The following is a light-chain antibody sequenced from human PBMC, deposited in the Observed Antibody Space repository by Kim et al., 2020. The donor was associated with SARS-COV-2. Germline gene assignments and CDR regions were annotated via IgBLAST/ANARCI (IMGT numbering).Light chain of an antibody. CDR2: EVS. V-gene: IGLV2-23*02. Sequence: QSALTQAASVSGSPGQSITISCTGTSSDVGIYNLVSWYQQHPGKAPKVMIYEVSKRPSGVSNRFSGSKSGNTASLTISGLQAEDEADYYCCSYAGGRTWVFGGGTQLTVL. CDR1: SSDVGIYNL. J-gene: IGLJ3*02. CDR3: CSYAGGRTWV.